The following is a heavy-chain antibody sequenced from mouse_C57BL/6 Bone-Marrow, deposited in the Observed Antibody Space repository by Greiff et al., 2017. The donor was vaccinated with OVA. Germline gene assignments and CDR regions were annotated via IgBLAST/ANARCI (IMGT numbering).Heavy chain of an antibody. CDR3: ARDLTGTDWFAY. CDR1: GYSITSGYY. J-gene: IGHJ3*01. D-gene: IGHD4-1*01. Sequence: VQLKESGPGLVKPSQSLSLTCSVTGYSITSGYYWNWIRQFPGNKLEWMGYISYDGSNNYNPSLKNRISITRDTSKNQFFLKLNSVTTEDTATYYCARDLTGTDWFAYWGQGTLVTVSA. V-gene: IGHV3-6*01. CDR2: ISYDGSN.